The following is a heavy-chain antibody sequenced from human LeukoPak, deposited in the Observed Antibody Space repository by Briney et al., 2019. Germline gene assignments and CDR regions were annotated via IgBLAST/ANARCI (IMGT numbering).Heavy chain of an antibody. D-gene: IGHD5-18*01. CDR1: GFTFSSYT. J-gene: IGHJ4*02. V-gene: IGHV3-30-3*01. CDR3: ARVVGYSYGNDY. Sequence: GGSLRLSCAASGFTFSSYTMHWVRQAPGKGLEWVTFISSDGSNKYYADSVKGRFTISRDNSKNSLYLQMNSLRAEDTAVYYCARVVGYSYGNDYWGQGTLVTVSS. CDR2: ISSDGSNK.